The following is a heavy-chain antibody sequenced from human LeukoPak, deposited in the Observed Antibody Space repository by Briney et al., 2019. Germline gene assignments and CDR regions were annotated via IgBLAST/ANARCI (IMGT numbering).Heavy chain of an antibody. D-gene: IGHD4-17*01. CDR2: IWYDGSNK. J-gene: IGHJ4*02. V-gene: IGHV3-33*01. CDR1: GFTFSSYG. CDR3: ARSPSTTGYYFDY. Sequence: GGSLRLSCAASGFTFSSYGMNWVRQAPGKGLEWVAVIWYDGSNKYYADSVKGRFTISRDNSKNTLYLQMNSLRAEDTAVYYCARSPSTTGYYFDYWGQGTLVTVSS.